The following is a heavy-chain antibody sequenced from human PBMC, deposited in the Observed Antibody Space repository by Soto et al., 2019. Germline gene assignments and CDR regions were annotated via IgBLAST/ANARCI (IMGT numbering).Heavy chain of an antibody. CDR1: GFTVSSSY. J-gene: IGHJ6*02. V-gene: IGHV3-53*01. Sequence: GGSLRLSCAASGFTVSSSYMSWVRQAPGKGLEWVSIIYIGGSTYYADSVKGRFTISRDNSKNTLDLQMNSLRAEDKAVYYCGRNYPWGAYPNGMDVWGQGPTVTVS. D-gene: IGHD1-26*01. CDR3: GRNYPWGAYPNGMDV. CDR2: IYIGGST.